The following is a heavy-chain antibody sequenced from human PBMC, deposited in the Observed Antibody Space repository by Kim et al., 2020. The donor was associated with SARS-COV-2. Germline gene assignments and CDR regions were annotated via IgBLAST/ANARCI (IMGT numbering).Heavy chain of an antibody. J-gene: IGHJ4*02. V-gene: IGHV3-30*18. CDR2: ISYDGSNK. CDR1: GFTFSSYG. CDR3: AKTGFARNWNGGFDY. D-gene: IGHD1-1*01. Sequence: GGSLRLSCAASGFTFSSYGMHWVRQAPGKGLEWVAVISYDGSNKYYADSVKGRFTISRDNSKNTLYLQMNSLRAEDTAVYYCAKTGFARNWNGGFDYWGQGTLVTVSS.